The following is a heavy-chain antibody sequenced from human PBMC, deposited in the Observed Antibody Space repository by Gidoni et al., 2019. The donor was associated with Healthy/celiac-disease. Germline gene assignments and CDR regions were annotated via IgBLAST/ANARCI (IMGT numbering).Heavy chain of an antibody. D-gene: IGHD3-10*01. CDR2: IKSKPDGGTT. CDR3: TTDQGTMVRGVQAYYYYGMDV. V-gene: IGHV3-15*01. Sequence: EVQLVESGGGLVQPGGSLRLSCAASGFTFSNAWMSWVRQAPGKGLGWVGRIKSKPDGGTTDYAAPVKGRFTISRDDSKNTLYLQMNSLKTEDTAVYYCTTDQGTMVRGVQAYYYYGMDVWGQGTTVTVSS. CDR1: GFTFSNAW. J-gene: IGHJ6*02.